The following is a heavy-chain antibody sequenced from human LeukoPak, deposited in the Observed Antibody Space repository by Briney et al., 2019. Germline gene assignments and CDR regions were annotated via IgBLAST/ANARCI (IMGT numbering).Heavy chain of an antibody. D-gene: IGHD1-26*01. Sequence: GGSLRLSCAASGFTFDDYGMSWVRQAPGKGLEWVSGVNSDGDSAGYADSVKGRFTISRDNRKNSLHLQMNSLRAEDTALYYCARDRGGRYMYLQHWGQGTLVTVSS. CDR3: ARDRGGRYMYLQH. J-gene: IGHJ1*01. V-gene: IGHV3-20*04. CDR2: VNSDGDSA. CDR1: GFTFDDYG.